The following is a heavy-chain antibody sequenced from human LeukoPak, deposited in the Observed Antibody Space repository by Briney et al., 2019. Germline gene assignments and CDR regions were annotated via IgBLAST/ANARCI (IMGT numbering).Heavy chain of an antibody. V-gene: IGHV1-46*01. Sequence: FQGRVTMTRDTSTSTVYMELSSLRSEDTAVYYCAISSGYYGSAFDIWGQGTMVTVSS. CDR3: AISSGYYGSAFDI. J-gene: IGHJ3*02. D-gene: IGHD3-22*01.